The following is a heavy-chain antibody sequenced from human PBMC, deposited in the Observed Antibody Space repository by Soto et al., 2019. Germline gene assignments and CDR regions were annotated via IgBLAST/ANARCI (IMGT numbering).Heavy chain of an antibody. V-gene: IGHV3-30*18. Sequence: GSLRLSGAASVFTFSSYGMHWVRQAPGKGLEWVAVISYDGSNKYYADSVKGRFTISRDNSKNTLYLQMNSLRAGDTAVYYCAKEVGTGITGTSYGMDVWGQGTTVTVSS. CDR1: VFTFSSYG. J-gene: IGHJ6*02. CDR2: ISYDGSNK. D-gene: IGHD1-7*01. CDR3: AKEVGTGITGTSYGMDV.